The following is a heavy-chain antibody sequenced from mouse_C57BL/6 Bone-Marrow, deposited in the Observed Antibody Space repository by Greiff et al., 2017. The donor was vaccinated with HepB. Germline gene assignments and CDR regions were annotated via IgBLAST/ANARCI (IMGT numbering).Heavy chain of an antibody. D-gene: IGHD4-1*01. CDR2: INPYNGGT. V-gene: IGHV1-19*01. Sequence: VQLQQSGPVLVKPGASVKMSCKASGYTFTDYYMNWVKQSHGKSLEWIGVINPYNGGTSYNQKFKGKATLTVDKSSSTAYMELNSLTSEDSAVYYCEKQGRVRDFDYWGQGTTLTVSS. J-gene: IGHJ2*01. CDR3: EKQGRVRDFDY. CDR1: GYTFTDYY.